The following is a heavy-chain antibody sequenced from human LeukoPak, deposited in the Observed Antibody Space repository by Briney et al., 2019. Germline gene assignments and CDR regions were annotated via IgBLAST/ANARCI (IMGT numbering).Heavy chain of an antibody. Sequence: SVKVSCKASVFTFTSSAMQWVRHARGQRLEWIGWIVVGSGNTNYAQKFQERVTITRDMSTSTAYMELSSLRSEDTAVYYCAASNWNSNNFDPWGQGTLVTVSS. J-gene: IGHJ5*02. CDR3: AASNWNSNNFDP. CDR1: VFTFTSSA. D-gene: IGHD1-7*01. V-gene: IGHV1-58*02. CDR2: IVVGSGNT.